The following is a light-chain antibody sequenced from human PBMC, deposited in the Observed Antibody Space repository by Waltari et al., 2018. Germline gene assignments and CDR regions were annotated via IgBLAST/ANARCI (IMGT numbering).Light chain of an antibody. Sequence: QSALTQPASVSGSPGPSITIPCTGTSSDVGDYNYLSWDQQHTGKAPKLMIYDVSNRPSGVSNRFSGSKSCNTASLTIAGLQAEDEADYYCSSYIGSSTLELFGGGTSLTVL. V-gene: IGLV2-14*03. CDR1: SSDVGDYNY. CDR2: DVS. J-gene: IGLJ2*01. CDR3: SSYIGSSTLEL.